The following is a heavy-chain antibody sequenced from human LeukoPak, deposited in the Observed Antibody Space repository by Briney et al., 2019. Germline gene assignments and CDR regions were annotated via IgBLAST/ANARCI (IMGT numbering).Heavy chain of an antibody. J-gene: IGHJ3*02. V-gene: IGHV5-51*01. CDR2: IYPGDSDT. Sequence: GESLKISCKGSGYSFTSYWIGWVRQMPGKGLEWMGIIYPGDSDTRYSPSFQGQVTTSADKSISTAYLQWSSLKASDTAMYYCARSRSSGWYVPDAFDIWGQGTMVTVSS. CDR1: GYSFTSYW. CDR3: ARSRSSGWYVPDAFDI. D-gene: IGHD6-19*01.